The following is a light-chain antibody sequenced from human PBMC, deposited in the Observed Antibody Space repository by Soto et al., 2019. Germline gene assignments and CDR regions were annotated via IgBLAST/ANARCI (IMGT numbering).Light chain of an antibody. J-gene: IGLJ1*01. CDR1: SSNIGSGT. V-gene: IGLV1-44*01. CDR2: NDN. CDR3: ASWDVTLNGLYV. Sequence: QSVLTQPPSASGTPGQRVTFSCSGSSSNIGSGTVNWYQQLPGTAPKLLIYNDNQRPSGVPDRFSGSKSGTSASLAISGLQSEDEADYYCASWDVTLNGLYVFGTGTKVPS.